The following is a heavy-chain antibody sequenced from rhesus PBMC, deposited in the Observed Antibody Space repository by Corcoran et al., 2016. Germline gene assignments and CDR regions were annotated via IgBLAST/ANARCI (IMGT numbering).Heavy chain of an antibody. CDR2: IYGNRAST. J-gene: IGHJ4*01. Sequence: QVQLQESGPGLVKPSETLSLTCTVSGGSISGYYYWSWIRQPPGKGLEWIGGIYGNRASTYYNPSLKSRGTISKDTSKNQFSLKLSSVTAADTAVYYCARRPRTAGTVTGDYWGQGVLVTVSS. CDR1: GGSISGYYY. CDR3: ARRPRTAGTVTGDY. V-gene: IGHV4-143*01. D-gene: IGHD5-24*01.